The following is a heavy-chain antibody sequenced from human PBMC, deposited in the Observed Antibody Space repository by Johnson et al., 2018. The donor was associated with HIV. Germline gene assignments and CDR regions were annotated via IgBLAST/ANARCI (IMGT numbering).Heavy chain of an antibody. CDR1: GFTFSDYY. J-gene: IGHJ3*02. V-gene: IGHV3-11*04. Sequence: QVQLVKSGGGLVKPGGSLRLSCAASGFTFSDYYMSWIRQAPGQGLEWISYISSSDSTEYYADSVKGRFTISRDKDKNSVYLQMNSLRAEDTAVYYCAKGDPVEGDVDDAFDIWGQETMVTVSS. CDR3: AKGDPVEGDVDDAFDI. D-gene: IGHD2-21*01. CDR2: ISSSDSTE.